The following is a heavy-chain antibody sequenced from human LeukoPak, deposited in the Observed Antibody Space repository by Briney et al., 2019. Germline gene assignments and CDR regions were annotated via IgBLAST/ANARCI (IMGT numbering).Heavy chain of an antibody. CDR1: GGSISSGSYY. CDR3: ARDLLWFGELSGAFDI. J-gene: IGHJ3*02. Sequence: SETLSLTCTVSGGSISSGSYYWSWIRQPAGKGLEWIGRIYSSGSTNYNPSLKSRVTISVDTSKNQFSLKLSSVTAADTAAYYCARDLLWFGELSGAFDIWGQGTMVTVSS. D-gene: IGHD3-10*01. CDR2: IYSSGST. V-gene: IGHV4-61*02.